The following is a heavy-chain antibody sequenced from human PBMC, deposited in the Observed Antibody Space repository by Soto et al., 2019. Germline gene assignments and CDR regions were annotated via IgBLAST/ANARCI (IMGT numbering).Heavy chain of an antibody. CDR3: ASNTRYDPPDY. V-gene: IGHV3-23*01. CDR2: ISVSGGST. CDR1: GFTFSSYA. Sequence: GSLRLSCAASGFTFSSYAMSWVRQAPGKGLAWVSGISVSGGSTYYADSVKGRFTISRDNSKNTLYLQMNSLRAEDTAVYYCASNTRYDPPDYWXQGTLVTVSS. D-gene: IGHD3-16*01. J-gene: IGHJ4*02.